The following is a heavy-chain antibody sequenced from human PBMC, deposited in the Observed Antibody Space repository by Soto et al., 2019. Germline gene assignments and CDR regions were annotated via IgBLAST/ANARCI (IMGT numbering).Heavy chain of an antibody. Sequence: QVPLVQSGAEVKKPGSSVKVSCKASGGTFSSYAISWVRQAPGQGLEWMGGIIPIFGTANYAQKFQGRVTITADESTSTAYMELSSLRSEDTAVYYCARSESWQQLPPYYYYGMDVWGQGTTVTVSS. CDR1: GGTFSSYA. CDR2: IIPIFGTA. J-gene: IGHJ6*02. D-gene: IGHD6-13*01. V-gene: IGHV1-69*01. CDR3: ARSESWQQLPPYYYYGMDV.